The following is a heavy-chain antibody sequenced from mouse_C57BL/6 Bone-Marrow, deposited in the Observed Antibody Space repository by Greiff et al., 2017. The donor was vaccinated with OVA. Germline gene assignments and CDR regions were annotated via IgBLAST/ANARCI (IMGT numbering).Heavy chain of an antibody. CDR2: IDPSDGYT. D-gene: IGHD4-1*01. J-gene: IGHJ3*01. V-gene: IGHV1-50*01. CDR3: DGWEFAY. Sequence: QVQLQQPGAELVKPGASVKLSCKASGYTFTSYWIQWVKQRPGQGLAWIGEIDPSDGYTNYNQKFKGKATVTVDTSSSTANMQLSSLTSEDSAVYYCDGWEFAYWGQGTLVTVSA. CDR1: GYTFTSYW.